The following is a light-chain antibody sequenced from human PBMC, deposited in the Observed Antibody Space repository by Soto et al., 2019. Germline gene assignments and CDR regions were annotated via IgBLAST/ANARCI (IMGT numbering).Light chain of an antibody. CDR1: QSVSSSY. J-gene: IGKJ5*01. V-gene: IGKV3-20*01. CDR2: GAS. Sequence: DIVSTQSPGTLSLSPGEIATLSWRASQSVSSSYLAWYQQKPGQAPRLLIYGASSRATGIPDRFSGSGSGTDFTLTINRLEPEDFAVYYCQQYGSSITFGQGTRLQI. CDR3: QQYGSSIT.